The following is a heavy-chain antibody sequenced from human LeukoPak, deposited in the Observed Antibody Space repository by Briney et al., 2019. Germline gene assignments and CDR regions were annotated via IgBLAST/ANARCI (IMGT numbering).Heavy chain of an antibody. Sequence: GGSLRLSCAASGFTFSSYSMNWVRQAPGKGLEWVSSISSSSSYIYYADSVKGRFTISRDNAKNSLYLQMNSLRAEDTAVYYCAKEALGHSYAEDWGQGTLIIVSS. CDR2: ISSSSSYI. CDR3: AKEALGHSYAED. D-gene: IGHD3-16*01. V-gene: IGHV3-21*04. CDR1: GFTFSSYS. J-gene: IGHJ4*02.